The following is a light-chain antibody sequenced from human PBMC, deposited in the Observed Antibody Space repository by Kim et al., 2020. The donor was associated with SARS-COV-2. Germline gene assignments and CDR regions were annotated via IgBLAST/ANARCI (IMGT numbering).Light chain of an antibody. Sequence: SSELTQDPAVSVALGQTVRITCQGDSLRSYYATWYQQKPGQAPRVVIYGKNNRPSGIPDRFPGSSSGNTASLTITGTQAGDEADYYCNSWGSNDDVVFGG. V-gene: IGLV3-19*01. CDR3: NSWGSNDDVV. J-gene: IGLJ2*01. CDR2: GKN. CDR1: SLRSYY.